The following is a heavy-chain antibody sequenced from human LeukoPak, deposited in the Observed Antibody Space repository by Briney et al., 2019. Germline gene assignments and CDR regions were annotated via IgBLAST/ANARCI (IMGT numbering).Heavy chain of an antibody. J-gene: IGHJ4*02. Sequence: SGTLSLTCAVSGVSISSSNWWSWVRQPPGKGLEWIGDIYLSGSTNYNPSLKSRVTISVDKSKNQFSLKLSSVTAADTAVYYCARVDDYSNYGAVGYFDYWGQGTLVTVSS. D-gene: IGHD4-11*01. CDR1: GVSISSSNW. CDR3: ARVDDYSNYGAVGYFDY. V-gene: IGHV4-4*02. CDR2: IYLSGST.